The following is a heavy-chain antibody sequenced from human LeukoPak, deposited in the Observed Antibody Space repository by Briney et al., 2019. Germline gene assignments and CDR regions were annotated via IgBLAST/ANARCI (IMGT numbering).Heavy chain of an antibody. D-gene: IGHD6-19*01. CDR3: ARSLFPSGIAVAGAPSVY. V-gene: IGHV3-23*01. Sequence: GGSLRLSCAASGFTFSSYAMSWVRKAPGKGLEWVSAISGSGGSTYYADSVKGRFTISRDNSKNTLYLQMNSLRAEDTAVYYCARSLFPSGIAVAGAPSVYWGQGTLVTVSS. CDR2: ISGSGGST. CDR1: GFTFSSYA. J-gene: IGHJ4*02.